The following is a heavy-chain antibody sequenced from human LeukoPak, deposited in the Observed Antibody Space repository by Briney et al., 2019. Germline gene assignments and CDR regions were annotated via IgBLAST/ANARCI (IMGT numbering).Heavy chain of an antibody. J-gene: IGHJ4*02. V-gene: IGHV4-59*11. CDR1: GGSISSHY. D-gene: IGHD3-22*01. CDR3: AREASYYYDSSGYRIFDY. CDR2: IYYSGST. Sequence: SETLSLTCTVSGGSISSHYWSWIRQPPGKGLEWIGYIYYSGSTNYNPSLKSRVTISVDTSKNQFSLKLSSVTAADTAVYYCAREASYYYDSSGYRIFDYWGQGTLVTVSS.